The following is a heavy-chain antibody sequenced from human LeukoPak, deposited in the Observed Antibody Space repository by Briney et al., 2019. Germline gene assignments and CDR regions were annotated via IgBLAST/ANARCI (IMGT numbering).Heavy chain of an antibody. Sequence: SETLSLTCTVSGGSISSYYWSWIRQPPGKGLEWIGYIYYSGSTNYNPSLKSRVTISVDTSKNQFSLKLSSVTAADTAVYYCAREVYYGSGSYRGGVDYWGQGTLVTVSS. CDR3: AREVYYGSGSYRGGVDY. V-gene: IGHV4-59*12. CDR1: GGSISSYY. J-gene: IGHJ4*02. CDR2: IYYSGST. D-gene: IGHD3-10*01.